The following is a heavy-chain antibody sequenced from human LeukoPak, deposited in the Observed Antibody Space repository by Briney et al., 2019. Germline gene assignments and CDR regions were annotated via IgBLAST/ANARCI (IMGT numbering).Heavy chain of an antibody. V-gene: IGHV3-30*04. CDR2: ISYDGSNK. Sequence: GGSLRLSCAASGFTLSSYAMHWVRQAPGKGLEWVAVISYDGSNKYYAAYVKGRFTISRDNSKNTLYLQMNSLRAEDTAVYYCARLGSYGYFDYWGQGTLVTVSS. J-gene: IGHJ4*02. CDR1: GFTLSSYA. CDR3: ARLGSYGYFDY. D-gene: IGHD5-18*01.